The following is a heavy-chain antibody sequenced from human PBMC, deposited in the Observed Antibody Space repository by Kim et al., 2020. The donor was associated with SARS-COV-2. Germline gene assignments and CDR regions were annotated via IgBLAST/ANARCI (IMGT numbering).Heavy chain of an antibody. J-gene: IGHJ4*02. Sequence: GGSLRLSCAASGFTFSSYAMSWVRQAPGKGLEWVSAISGSGGSTYYADSVKGRFTISRDNSKNTLYLQMNSLRAEDTAVYYCAKDGPETSGYDEYFDYWGQGTLVTVSS. CDR1: GFTFSSYA. V-gene: IGHV3-23*01. CDR3: AKDGPETSGYDEYFDY. CDR2: ISGSGGST. D-gene: IGHD5-12*01.